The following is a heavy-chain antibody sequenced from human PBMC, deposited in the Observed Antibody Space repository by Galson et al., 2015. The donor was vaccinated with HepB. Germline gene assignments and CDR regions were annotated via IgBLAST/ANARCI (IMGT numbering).Heavy chain of an antibody. CDR2: INPSGGTT. Sequence: SVKVSCKASGYTFSSHYIHWMRQAPGQGLEWMGMINPSGGTTNYAQKFQGRVTMTRDTSTSTVYMDLSSLRSEDTAVYYCARGFYSSAYTYWGQGTLVTVSS. V-gene: IGHV1-46*03. D-gene: IGHD6-19*01. J-gene: IGHJ4*02. CDR1: GYTFSSHY. CDR3: ARGFYSSAYTY.